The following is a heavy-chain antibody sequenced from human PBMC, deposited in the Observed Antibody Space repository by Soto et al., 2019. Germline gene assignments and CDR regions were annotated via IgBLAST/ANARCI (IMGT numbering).Heavy chain of an antibody. V-gene: IGHV1-18*01. D-gene: IGHD2-8*01. CDR1: GFTFSNYG. CDR3: ARDIESVTAKHFFYYYAMDV. Sequence: ASVKVSCKASGFTFSNYGLNWVRQAPGQGLEWMGWVSANNGHTNYAQNLQGRVSVTTDTSTSTAYMELRGLTFDDTAVYYCARDIESVTAKHFFYYYAMDVCCQWTTVTVSS. CDR2: VSANNGHT. J-gene: IGHJ6*02.